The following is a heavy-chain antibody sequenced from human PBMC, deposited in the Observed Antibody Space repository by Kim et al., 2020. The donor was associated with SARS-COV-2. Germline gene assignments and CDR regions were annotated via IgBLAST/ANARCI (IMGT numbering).Heavy chain of an antibody. J-gene: IGHJ6*02. CDR1: GFTFTSSA. CDR3: AGIAARPPLDYYYYGMDV. V-gene: IGHV1-58*02. CDR2: IVVGSGNT. Sequence: SVKVSCKASGFTFTSSAMQWVRQARGQRLEWIGWIVVGSGNTNYAQKFQERVTITRDMSTSTAYMELSSLRSEDTAVYYCAGIAARPPLDYYYYGMDVWGQGTTVTVSS. D-gene: IGHD6-6*01.